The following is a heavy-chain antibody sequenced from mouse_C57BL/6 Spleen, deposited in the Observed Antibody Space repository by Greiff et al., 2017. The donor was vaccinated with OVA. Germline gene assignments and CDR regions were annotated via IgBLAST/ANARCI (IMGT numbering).Heavy chain of an antibody. CDR3: ARDEAFGGYFDY. Sequence: QVQLQQSGPELVKPGASVKISCKASGYAFSNSWMNWVKQRPGKGLEWIGGINPGNGGTSYNGKFKGKATLTADKSSSTAYMQLSSLTSEDSAVYFCARDEAFGGYFDYWGQGTTLTVSS. CDR1: GYAFSNSW. J-gene: IGHJ2*01. V-gene: IGHV1-82*01. CDR2: INPGNGGT. D-gene: IGHD3-1*01.